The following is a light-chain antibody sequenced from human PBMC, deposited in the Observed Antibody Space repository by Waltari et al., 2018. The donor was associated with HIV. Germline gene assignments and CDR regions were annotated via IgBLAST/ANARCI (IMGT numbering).Light chain of an antibody. CDR1: QSLYSSSNKNS. CDR3: QQYYTTPYT. CDR2: CPS. J-gene: IGKJ2*01. Sequence: DIVMTQSPDSLAVSLGERATILCKSSQSLYSSSNKNSLAWYQQKPGHPPVLLIYCPSTRNTGVPARFSGSGSVTDFTLTIISLQAEDVAVYYCQQYYTTPYTFGQGTKLGIK. V-gene: IGKV4-1*01.